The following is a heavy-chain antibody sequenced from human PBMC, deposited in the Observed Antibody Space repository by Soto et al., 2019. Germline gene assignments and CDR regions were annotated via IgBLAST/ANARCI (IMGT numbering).Heavy chain of an antibody. CDR1: GASIAGSSY. Sequence: QVQLQESGPGLMKPSETLSLTCSVSGASIAGSSYLGWIRQPAGKGLEWIGRFSLRGTTNSSPSLRSRVTMSADGAQNEFSLGLTAVTAADTALYYCARGMTRPGAPAWYYFDSWGQGTMVTVSS. D-gene: IGHD2-8*02. CDR3: ARGMTRPGAPAWYYFDS. CDR2: FSLRGTT. V-gene: IGHV4-4*07. J-gene: IGHJ4*02.